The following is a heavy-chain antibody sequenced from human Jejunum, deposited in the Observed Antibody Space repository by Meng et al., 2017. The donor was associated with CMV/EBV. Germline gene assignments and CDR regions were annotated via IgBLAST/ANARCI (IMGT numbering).Heavy chain of an antibody. D-gene: IGHD6-19*01. CDR1: IKYG. J-gene: IGHJ4*02. CDR2: ISGYDGDT. V-gene: IGHV1-18*04. CDR3: ARDQSGRVSGLYSGFHFDS. Sequence: IKYGIRWVRQAPGQGPEWMGWISGYDGDTRYAQKFQDRVTMTTETSTSTAYMELRSLRSDDTAVYYCARDQSGRVSGLYSGFHFDSLGQGTVVTVSS.